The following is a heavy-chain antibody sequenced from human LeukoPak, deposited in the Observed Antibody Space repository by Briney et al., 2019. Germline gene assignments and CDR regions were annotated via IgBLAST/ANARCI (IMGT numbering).Heavy chain of an antibody. CDR3: AKKGQSDDYGKPD. D-gene: IGHD4-17*01. J-gene: IGHJ4*02. CDR1: GFTFSNYA. V-gene: IGHV3-23*01. Sequence: GGSLRLSCAASGFTFSNYAMSWVRQAPGKGLEWVSIIGYRGGSIYYAYSVQGRFTISRDNSKNTLSLQMNGLRPEDTAVYYCAKKGQSDDYGKPDWGQGTLVTVSS. CDR2: IGYRGGSI.